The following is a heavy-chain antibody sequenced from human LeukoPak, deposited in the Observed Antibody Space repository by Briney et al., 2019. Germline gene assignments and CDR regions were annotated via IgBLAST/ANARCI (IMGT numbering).Heavy chain of an antibody. D-gene: IGHD5-12*01. J-gene: IGHJ3*02. CDR3: ARDYDLDAFDI. V-gene: IGHV3-74*01. Sequence: HPGGSLRLSCAASGFTFSSYWMNWVRQVPGKGLVWVSRIASDGNNRDYADSVKGRFTISRDNAKNTLYLQMNSLRAEDTAVYYCARDYDLDAFDIWGQGTMVTVSS. CDR1: GFTFSSYW. CDR2: IASDGNNR.